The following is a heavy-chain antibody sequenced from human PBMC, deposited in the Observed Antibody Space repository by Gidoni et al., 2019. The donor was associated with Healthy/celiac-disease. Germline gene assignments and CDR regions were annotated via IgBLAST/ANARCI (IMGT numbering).Heavy chain of an antibody. CDR2: INHSGST. D-gene: IGHD3-22*01. CDR1: GGSFSGYY. V-gene: IGHV4-34*01. J-gene: IGHJ4*02. Sequence: QVQLQQWGAGLLKPSETLSLTCAVYGGSFSGYYWSWIRQPPGKGLEWIGEINHSGSTNYNPSLKSRVTISVDTSKNQFSLKLSSVTAADTAVYYCARGRRYYYDSSGYYPPYYFDYWGQGTLVTVSS. CDR3: ARGRRYYYDSSGYYPPYYFDY.